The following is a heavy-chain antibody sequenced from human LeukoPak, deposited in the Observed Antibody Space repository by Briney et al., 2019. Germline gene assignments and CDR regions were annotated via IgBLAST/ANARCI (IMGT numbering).Heavy chain of an antibody. CDR2: ISSSSSHM. CDR1: GFTFSSYA. D-gene: IGHD1-26*01. CDR3: ERDSGSSYGYYFLH. V-gene: IGHV3-21*01. J-gene: IGHJ1*01. Sequence: TGGSLRLSCAASGFTFSSYAMSWVRQAPGKGLEWVSSISSSSSHMFYADSVKGRFSISRDNANNSLYLQMNSLRAEDTAVYYCERDSGSSYGYYFLHWGQGTLVTVSS.